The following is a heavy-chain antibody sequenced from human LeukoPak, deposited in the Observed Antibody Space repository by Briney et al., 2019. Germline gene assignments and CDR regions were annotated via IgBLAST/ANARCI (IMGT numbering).Heavy chain of an antibody. J-gene: IGHJ2*01. D-gene: IGHD6-6*01. V-gene: IGHV5-51*01. CDR1: GYSFTSYW. Sequence: GESLKISCKGSGYSFTSYWIGWVRQMPGKGLEWMGTIYPGDSDTRYSPSFQGQVTISADKSINPAYLQWSSLKASDTAVYYCARQEYRSSSWYFDLWGRGTLVAVSS. CDR3: ARQEYRSSSWYFDL. CDR2: IYPGDSDT.